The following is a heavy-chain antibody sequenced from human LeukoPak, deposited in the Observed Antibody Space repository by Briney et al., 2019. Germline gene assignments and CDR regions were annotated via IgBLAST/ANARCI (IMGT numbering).Heavy chain of an antibody. CDR2: IISSGSTI. V-gene: IGHV3-48*03. CDR3: ARDLGGPTAFDY. D-gene: IGHD2-21*02. J-gene: IGHJ4*02. Sequence: GGSLRLSCAASGFTFSSYEMNWVRQAPGKGLEWVSYIISSGSTIYYADSVKGRFTISRDNAKNSLYLQMNSLRAEDTAVYYCARDLGGPTAFDYWGQGTLVTVSS. CDR1: GFTFSSYE.